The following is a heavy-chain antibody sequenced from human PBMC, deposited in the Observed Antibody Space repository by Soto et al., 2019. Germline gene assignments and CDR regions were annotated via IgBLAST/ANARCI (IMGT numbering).Heavy chain of an antibody. V-gene: IGHV1-18*01. CDR1: GYSFTNYG. CDR2: ISAYNGNT. J-gene: IGHJ6*03. CDR3: ARDRGVAPPVAGNPHYYYYMDV. Sequence: QDQLVQSGVEVKKPGASVKVSCKASGYSFTNYGITWVRQAPGQGFEWMGWISAYNGNTNYAQKLHGRVTLSADEATSTAYLELRSLRSDDTAVYFCARDRGVAPPVAGNPHYYYYMDVWGKGTTVTVSS. D-gene: IGHD6-19*01.